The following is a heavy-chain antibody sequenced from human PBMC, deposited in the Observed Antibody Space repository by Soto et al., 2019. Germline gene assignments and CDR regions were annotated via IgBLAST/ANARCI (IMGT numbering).Heavy chain of an antibody. J-gene: IGHJ6*02. V-gene: IGHV4-39*01. CDR3: ASRGVGATPYYYYGMDV. Sequence: SETLSLTCTVSGGSISSSSYYWGWIRQPPGKGLEWIGSIYYSGSTYYNPSLKSRVTISVDTSKNQFSLKLSSVTAADTAVYYWASRGVGATPYYYYGMDVWGHGTTVTVSS. CDR1: GGSISSSSYY. D-gene: IGHD1-26*01. CDR2: IYYSGST.